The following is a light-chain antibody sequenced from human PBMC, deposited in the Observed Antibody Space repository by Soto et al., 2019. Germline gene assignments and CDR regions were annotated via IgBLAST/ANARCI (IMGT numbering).Light chain of an antibody. V-gene: IGKV3-11*01. CDR1: QTVSSS. J-gene: IGKJ1*01. Sequence: EIVLTQSPATLSLSPGERATLSCRASQTVSSSLAWYQQKPGQAPRLLIYEASNRATGIPARFSGSGSGADFTLTISSLEPEDFAVYYCQQYGSSPWTFGQGTKVDIK. CDR3: QQYGSSPWT. CDR2: EAS.